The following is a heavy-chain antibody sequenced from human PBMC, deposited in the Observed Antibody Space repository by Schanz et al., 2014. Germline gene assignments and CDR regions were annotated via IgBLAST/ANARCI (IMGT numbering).Heavy chain of an antibody. D-gene: IGHD6-13*01. V-gene: IGHV3-53*04. CDR2: IYSSGST. CDR3: ARLDSSSWYPRY. Sequence: DVQLVDSGGGLVQPGGSLRLSCAASGFTVSNSYIHWVRQAPGKGLEWVSTIYSSGSTYYADSVKGRFTISRDNSQNTLYLQMDSLRPEDTAVYYCARLDSSSWYPRYWGQGTLVTVSS. J-gene: IGHJ4*02. CDR1: GFTVSNSY.